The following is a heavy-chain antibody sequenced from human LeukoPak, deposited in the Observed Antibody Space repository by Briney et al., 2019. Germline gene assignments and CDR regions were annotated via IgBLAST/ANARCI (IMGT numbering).Heavy chain of an antibody. Sequence: GGSLRLSCAASGFTFSSYSMNWVRQAPGKGLEWVSSISSSSSYIYYADSVKGRFTISRDNAKNSLYLQMNSLRAEDTAVYYCAKDTGSVVPAATPIDYWGQGTLVTVSS. CDR3: AKDTGSVVPAATPIDY. D-gene: IGHD2-2*01. CDR2: ISSSSSYI. CDR1: GFTFSSYS. J-gene: IGHJ4*02. V-gene: IGHV3-21*04.